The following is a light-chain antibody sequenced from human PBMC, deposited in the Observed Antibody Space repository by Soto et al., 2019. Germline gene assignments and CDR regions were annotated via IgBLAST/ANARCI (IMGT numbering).Light chain of an antibody. CDR2: GAS. V-gene: IGKV3-15*01. J-gene: IGKJ1*01. CDR1: QSVDIN. CDR3: QQYRNWPRT. Sequence: EIVLTQSPATLSVSPADRVTLSCRASQSVDINLAWYQQKAGQAPRLLVYGASTKATDMPGRFSGRGSGTEFTLTINNLQSEDFAVYYCQQYRNWPRTFGQGTKVDIK.